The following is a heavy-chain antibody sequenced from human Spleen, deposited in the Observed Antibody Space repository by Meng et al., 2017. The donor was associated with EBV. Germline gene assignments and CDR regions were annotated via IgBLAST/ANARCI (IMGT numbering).Heavy chain of an antibody. CDR2: IYYSGST. J-gene: IGHJ4*02. Sequence: VQLREVVPGLVKPLYTRLLRCPVFGGPIRGHYWSWTRQPPGKGLEWIGYIYYSGSTNYNPSFKSRVTISVDTSKNQFSLRLRSLTASDTAVYYCASDRGQNYYWGPGTLVTVSS. D-gene: IGHD3-10*01. V-gene: IGHV4-59*11. CDR3: ASDRGQNYY. CDR1: GGPIRGHY.